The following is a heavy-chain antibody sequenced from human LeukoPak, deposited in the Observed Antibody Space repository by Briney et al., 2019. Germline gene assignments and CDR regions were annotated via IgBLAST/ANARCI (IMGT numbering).Heavy chain of an antibody. D-gene: IGHD2-21*01. CDR2: IYTSGST. V-gene: IGHV4-61*02. J-gene: IGHJ6*03. Sequence: SQTLSLTCTVSGGSISSGSYYWSWIRQPAGKGLEWIGRIYTSGSTNYNPSLKSRVTISVDTSKNQFSLKLSSVTAADTAVCYCARADSHCGGDCSSYYYYYYMDVWGKGTTVTVSS. CDR1: GGSISSGSYY. CDR3: ARADSHCGGDCSSYYYYYYMDV.